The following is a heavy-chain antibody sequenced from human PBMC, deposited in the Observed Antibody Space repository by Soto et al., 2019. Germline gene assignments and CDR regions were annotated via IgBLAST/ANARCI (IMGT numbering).Heavy chain of an antibody. Sequence: PGGSLRLSCAASGFTFDDYAMHWVRQAPGKGLEWVSGISWNSGSIGYADSVKGRFTISIDNAKNSLYLQMNSLRAEDTALYYCAKAVADYYYGMDVWGQGTTVTVS. CDR3: AKAVADYYYGMDV. CDR2: ISWNSGSI. CDR1: GFTFDDYA. V-gene: IGHV3-9*01. J-gene: IGHJ6*02. D-gene: IGHD6-19*01.